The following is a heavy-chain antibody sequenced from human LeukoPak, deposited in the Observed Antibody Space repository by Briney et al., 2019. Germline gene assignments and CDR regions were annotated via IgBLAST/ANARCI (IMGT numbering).Heavy chain of an antibody. CDR3: ARASGYFDWQYIGNNWFDP. V-gene: IGHV3-64*01. CDR2: ISSNGGST. Sequence: GGSLRLSCAASGFTFSSYAMHWVPQAPGKGLEYVSAISSNGGSTYYANSVKGRFTISRDNSKNTLYLQMGSLRAEDMAVYYCARASGYFDWQYIGNNWFDPWGQGTLVTVSS. CDR1: GFTFSSYA. D-gene: IGHD3-9*01. J-gene: IGHJ5*02.